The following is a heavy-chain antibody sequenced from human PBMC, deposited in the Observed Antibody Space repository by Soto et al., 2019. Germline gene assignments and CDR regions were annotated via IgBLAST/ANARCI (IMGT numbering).Heavy chain of an antibody. V-gene: IGHV1-8*01. D-gene: IGHD2-8*01. CDR2: MNPNSGNT. CDR1: GYTFTSYD. CDR3: ARGGGYCTNGVCRYYFDY. J-gene: IGHJ4*02. Sequence: ASVKVSCKASGYTFTSYDINWVRQATGQGLEWMGWMNPNSGNTGYAQKFQGRVTMTRNTSISTAYMELSSLRSGDTAVYYCARGGGYCTNGVCRYYFDYWGQGTLVTVSS.